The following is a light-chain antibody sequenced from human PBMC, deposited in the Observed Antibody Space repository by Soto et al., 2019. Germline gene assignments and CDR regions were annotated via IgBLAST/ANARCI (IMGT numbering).Light chain of an antibody. Sequence: EIVLTQSPGTLSLSPGERATLSCRASQSVSSSYLAWYQQKPGQAPRLLIYGASSRATGIPDRFSGSGSGTDFTLTISRLEPEDFAVYYCQQYVSSPPITFGHGTRLEIK. CDR2: GAS. CDR1: QSVSSSY. V-gene: IGKV3-20*01. J-gene: IGKJ5*01. CDR3: QQYVSSPPIT.